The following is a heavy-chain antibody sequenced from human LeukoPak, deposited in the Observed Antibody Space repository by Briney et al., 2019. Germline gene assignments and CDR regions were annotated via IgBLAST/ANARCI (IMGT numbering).Heavy chain of an antibody. Sequence: PGGSLRLSCAASGFTFSRYWMHWVRQAPGKGLVWVSRINSDGSGTSYADSVKGRFTISRDNAKNTLYLQMNSLRAEDTAVYYCARSVGVVAARGAWFDPWGKGTLVTVSS. D-gene: IGHD2-15*01. CDR2: INSDGSGT. V-gene: IGHV3-74*01. CDR1: GFTFSRYW. J-gene: IGHJ5*02. CDR3: ARSVGVVAARGAWFDP.